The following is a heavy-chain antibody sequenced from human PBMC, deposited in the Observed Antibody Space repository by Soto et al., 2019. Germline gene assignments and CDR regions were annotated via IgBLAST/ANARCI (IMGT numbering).Heavy chain of an antibody. D-gene: IGHD3-10*01. J-gene: IGHJ3*01. CDR2: IRSKASGGTA. CDR3: TRDQPITP. CDR1: GFTFGDYA. Sequence: PVGSLRLSCTAAGFTFGDYAMSWVRQAPGKGLEWVGYIRSKASGGTAEYAASVKGRFTFSRDDSKSIAYLQMNSLKIEDTAIYYCTRDQPITPWGQGTMVTVSS. V-gene: IGHV3-49*04.